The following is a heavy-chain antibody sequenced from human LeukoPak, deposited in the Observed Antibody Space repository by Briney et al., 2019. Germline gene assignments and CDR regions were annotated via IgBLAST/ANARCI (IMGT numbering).Heavy chain of an antibody. J-gene: IGHJ4*02. CDR1: GFTFSGYT. CDR3: ARSFGYGGYVSFDF. D-gene: IGHD5-12*01. V-gene: IGHV3-48*04. CDR2: ISSGGTTI. Sequence: GGSLRLSCVASGFTFSGYTMNWVRQAPGKGLEWISYISSGGTTIYEADSVKGRFTTSRDNAKNSLYLHMSSLRADDTAVYYCARSFGYGGYVSFDFWGQGTLVTVSS.